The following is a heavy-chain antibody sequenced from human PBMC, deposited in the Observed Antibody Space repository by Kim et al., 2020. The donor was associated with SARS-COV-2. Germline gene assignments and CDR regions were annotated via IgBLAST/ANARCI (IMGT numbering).Heavy chain of an antibody. CDR3: AKTHKYYYDPGGAFDI. V-gene: IGHV3-23*01. J-gene: IGHJ3*02. D-gene: IGHD3-22*01. Sequence: GGSLRLSCAASGFTFSSYAMSWVRQAPGKGLEWVSAISGSGGSTYYADSVKGRFTISRDNSKNTLYLQMNSLRAEDTAVYYCAKTHKYYYDPGGAFDIWGQGTMVTVSS. CDR2: ISGSGGST. CDR1: GFTFSSYA.